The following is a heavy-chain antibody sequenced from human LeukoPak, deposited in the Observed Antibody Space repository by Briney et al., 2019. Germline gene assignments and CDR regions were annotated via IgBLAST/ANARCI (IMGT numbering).Heavy chain of an antibody. J-gene: IGHJ4*02. CDR3: ARSPWSGYSYYFDY. Sequence: GGSLRLSCAASGFTVSSNYMNWVRQAPGKGLEWVSVIYGGGSTYYADSVKGRFTISRDNSENTLYLQMNSLRAEDTAVYYCARSPWSGYSYYFDYWGQGTLVTVSS. CDR2: IYGGGST. CDR1: GFTVSSNY. D-gene: IGHD3-3*01. V-gene: IGHV3-53*01.